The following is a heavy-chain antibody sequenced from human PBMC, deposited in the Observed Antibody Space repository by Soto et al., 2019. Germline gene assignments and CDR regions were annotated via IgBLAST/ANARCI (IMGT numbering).Heavy chain of an antibody. CDR1: GFTFNTYW. J-gene: IGHJ5*02. Sequence: EVQLVESGGGLVQPGGSLRLSCAASGFTFNTYWMAWVRQAPGKGPEWVASIKQDGSETFYMDSVRGRFTISRDNAKNSLYLQMNSLRAEDMDVYYCAREVRATFDPWGQGTLVTVSS. CDR3: AREVRATFDP. CDR2: IKQDGSET. D-gene: IGHD1-26*01. V-gene: IGHV3-7*01.